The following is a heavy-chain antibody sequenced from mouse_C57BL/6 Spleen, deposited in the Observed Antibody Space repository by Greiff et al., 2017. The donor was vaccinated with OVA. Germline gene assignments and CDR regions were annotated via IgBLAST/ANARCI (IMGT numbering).Heavy chain of an antibody. CDR2: IDPSDSYT. J-gene: IGHJ4*01. Sequence: VQLQQPGAELVMPGASVKLSCKASGSTFTSYWMHWVKQRPGQGLEWIGEIDPSDSYTNYNQKFKGKSTLTVDKSSSTAYMQLSSLTSEDSAVYYCARGNYGSSYTYARDYWGQGTSVTVSS. CDR3: ARGNYGSSYTYARDY. D-gene: IGHD1-1*01. CDR1: GSTFTSYW. V-gene: IGHV1-69*01.